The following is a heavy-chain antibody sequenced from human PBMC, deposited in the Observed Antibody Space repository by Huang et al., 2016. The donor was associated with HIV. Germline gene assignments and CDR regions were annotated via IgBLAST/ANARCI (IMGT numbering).Heavy chain of an antibody. Sequence: QVHLVQSGAEVKKPGSSVKVSCKASGDSFTSLPINWVRQAPGQGLEWIGGSCLRRVSATDRHKLRGRVTISADESTSTSYMELSRLRSDDTAMYYCATSTPMLGESGGWSGKVVITENVPYVDWGQGTLVTVSS. CDR3: ATSTPMLGESGGWSGKVVITENVPYVD. CDR1: GDSFTSLP. V-gene: IGHV1-69*01. CDR2: SCLRRVSA. J-gene: IGHJ4*02. D-gene: IGHD3-22*01.